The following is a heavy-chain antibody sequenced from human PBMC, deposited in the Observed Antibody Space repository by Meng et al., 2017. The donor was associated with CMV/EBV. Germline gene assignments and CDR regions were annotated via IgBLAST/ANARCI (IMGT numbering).Heavy chain of an antibody. CDR1: GCSISSSSYY. V-gene: IGHV4-39*07. CDR3: ARDTIVVVPAASGGFDY. J-gene: IGHJ4*02. D-gene: IGHD2-2*01. CDR2: IYYSGST. Sequence: SETLSLTCTVSGCSISSSSYYWGWIRPPPGKGLEWIGSIYYSGSTYYNPSLKSRVTISVDTSKNQFSLKLSSVTAADKAVYYCARDTIVVVPAASGGFDYWGQGTLVTVSS.